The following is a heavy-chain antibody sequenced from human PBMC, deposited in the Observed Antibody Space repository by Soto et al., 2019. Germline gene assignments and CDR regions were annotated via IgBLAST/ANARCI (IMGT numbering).Heavy chain of an antibody. CDR2: IYHSGHI. Sequence: QVQLQESGPGLVRPSGTLSLTCGVSGGSISSSNWWNWVRQPPGKGLEWIGEIYHSGHINYNPSLKRRVTVSVDKSKNQFSLNLSSVTAADTAVYYCARRPDTAIKWSLDDWGQGTLVTVSS. V-gene: IGHV4-4*02. CDR3: ARRPDTAIKWSLDD. J-gene: IGHJ4*02. D-gene: IGHD5-18*01. CDR1: GGSISSSNW.